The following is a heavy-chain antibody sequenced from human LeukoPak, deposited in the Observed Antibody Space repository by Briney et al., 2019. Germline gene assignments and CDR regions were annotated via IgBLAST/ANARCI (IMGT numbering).Heavy chain of an antibody. Sequence: PGGSLRLSCAASGFTFSDYYMSWIRQAPGKGLEWVSYISSSGSTIYYADSVKGRFTISRDNAKNSLYLQMNSLRAEDTAVYYCARDPRIAAVGTPGGANYYMDVWGKGTTVTVSS. CDR2: ISSSGSTI. CDR3: ARDPRIAAVGTPGGANYYMDV. CDR1: GFTFSDYY. D-gene: IGHD6-13*01. V-gene: IGHV3-11*01. J-gene: IGHJ6*03.